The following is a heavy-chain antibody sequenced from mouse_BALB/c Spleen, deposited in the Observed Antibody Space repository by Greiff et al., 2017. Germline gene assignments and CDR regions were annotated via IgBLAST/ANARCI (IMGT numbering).Heavy chain of an antibody. Sequence: QVQLQQSGAELMKPGASVKISCKATGYTFSSYWIEWVKQRPGHGLEWIGEILPGSGSTNYNEKFKGKATFTADTSSNTAYMQLSSLTSEDSAVYYCAKGRPYDGYYEYYAMDYWGQGTSVTVSS. CDR2: ILPGSGST. CDR1: GYTFSSYW. D-gene: IGHD2-3*01. CDR3: AKGRPYDGYYEYYAMDY. J-gene: IGHJ4*01. V-gene: IGHV1-9*01.